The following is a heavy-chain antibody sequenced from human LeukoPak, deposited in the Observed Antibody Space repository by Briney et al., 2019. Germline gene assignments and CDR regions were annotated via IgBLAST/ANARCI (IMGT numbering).Heavy chain of an antibody. CDR2: FDPENGET. D-gene: IGHD3-10*01. CDR3: ATLLVRGITQFDY. CDR1: GYTLTELS. Sequence: RASVTVSCKVSGYTLTELSMHWVRQAPRKGLEWMGGFDPENGETIYAQKFQGKVTMTEDTSTDTAYMELSSLRSEDTAVYYCATLLVRGITQFDYWGQGTLVTVSS. V-gene: IGHV1-24*01. J-gene: IGHJ4*02.